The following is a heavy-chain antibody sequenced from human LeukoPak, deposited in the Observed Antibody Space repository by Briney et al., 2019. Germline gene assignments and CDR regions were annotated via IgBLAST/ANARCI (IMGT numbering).Heavy chain of an antibody. D-gene: IGHD6-19*01. J-gene: IGHJ4*02. CDR2: ISGSDAST. CDR3: ATTTGYSSGWVY. CDR1: GFTLSSYA. V-gene: IGHV3-23*01. Sequence: GGSLRLSCAASGFTLSSYAMSWVRQAPGKGLEWVSVISGSDASTYYADSVKGRFTISRDNSKNTLYLQMNSLRAEDTAVYYCATTTGYSSGWVYWGQGTLVTVSS.